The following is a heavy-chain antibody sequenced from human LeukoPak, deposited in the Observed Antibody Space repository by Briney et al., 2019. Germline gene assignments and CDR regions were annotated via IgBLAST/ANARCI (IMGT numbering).Heavy chain of an antibody. J-gene: IGHJ2*01. D-gene: IGHD1-26*01. CDR2: IYHSGNT. V-gene: IGHV4-4*02. CDR3: ARPVGVSGRPRHGWYFDL. CDR1: GGSISSDNW. Sequence: SGTLSLTCAVSGGSISSDNWWSWVRQPPGRGLEWIGEIYHSGNTNYNPSLKSRVTISVDKSKNQFSLGLSSVTAADTAVYYCARPVGVSGRPRHGWYFDLWGRGTLVTVSS.